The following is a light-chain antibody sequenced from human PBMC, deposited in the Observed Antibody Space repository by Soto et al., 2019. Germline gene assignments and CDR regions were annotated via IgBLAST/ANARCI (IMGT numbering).Light chain of an antibody. CDR3: LKDYTYPLT. V-gene: IGKV1-9*01. Sequence: IQLTQSPSSLSASVGDRVTINCRASQGISSYLAWYQQKPGKAPKFLTYAASTLQSGVPSRFTGSGSGTDFTLTITSLQPEDFATYQCLKDYTYPLTVGGGTKADIK. CDR2: AAS. CDR1: QGISSY. J-gene: IGKJ4*01.